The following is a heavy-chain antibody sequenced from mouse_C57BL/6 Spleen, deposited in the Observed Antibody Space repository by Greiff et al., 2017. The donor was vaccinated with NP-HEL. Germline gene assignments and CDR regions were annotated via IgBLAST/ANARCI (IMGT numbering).Heavy chain of an antibody. V-gene: IGHV1-52*01. D-gene: IGHD1-1*01. Sequence: VQLQQPGAELVRPGSSVKLSCKASGYTFTSYWMHWVKQRPIQGLEWIGNIDPSDSETHYNQKFKDKATLTVDKSSSTAYMQLSSLTSEDSAVYYCAAAYYGSSYGWFAYWGQGTLVTVSA. CDR1: GYTFTSYW. CDR2: IDPSDSET. CDR3: AAAYYGSSYGWFAY. J-gene: IGHJ3*01.